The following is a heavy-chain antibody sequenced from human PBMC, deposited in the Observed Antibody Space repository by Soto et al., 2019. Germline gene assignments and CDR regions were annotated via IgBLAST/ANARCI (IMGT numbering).Heavy chain of an antibody. CDR2: ISSSSSTI. D-gene: IGHD3-3*01. CDR1: GFTFSSYS. CDR3: ARNGSIGYYDFWSGYLRGIHYYYYYMDV. V-gene: IGHV3-48*01. Sequence: EVQLVESGGGLVQPGGSLRLSCAASGFTFSSYSMNWVRQAPGKGLEWVSYISSSSSTIYYADSVKGRFTISRDNAKNSLYLQMNSLRAEDTAVYYCARNGSIGYYDFWSGYLRGIHYYYYYMDVWGKGTTVTVSS. J-gene: IGHJ6*03.